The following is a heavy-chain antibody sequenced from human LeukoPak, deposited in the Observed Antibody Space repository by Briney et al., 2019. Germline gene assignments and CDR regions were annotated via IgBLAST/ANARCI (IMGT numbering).Heavy chain of an antibody. CDR1: GVSISSGDYY. V-gene: IGHV4-30-4*01. CDR2: IYYSGST. CDR3: ARVVTIFGVVTSYWYFDL. Sequence: SETLSLTCTVSGVSISSGDYYWSWIRQPPGKGLEWIGYIYYSGSTYYNPSLKSRVTISVDTSKNQFSLKLSSVTAADTAVYYCARVVTIFGVVTSYWYFDLWGRGTLVTVSS. J-gene: IGHJ2*01. D-gene: IGHD3-3*01.